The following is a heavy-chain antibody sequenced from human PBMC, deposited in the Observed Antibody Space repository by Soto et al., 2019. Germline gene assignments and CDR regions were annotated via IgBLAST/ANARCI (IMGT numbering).Heavy chain of an antibody. V-gene: IGHV3-23*01. CDR1: GFIFGSHA. CDR3: VKDLPLWSGYSFSENH. CDR2: VGGSGGST. D-gene: IGHD3-3*01. Sequence: GGSLRLSCVGSGFIFGSHAMSWVRQAPGKGLEWVSSVGGSGGSTHFPDFLKGRFSSSRDNSKNTLYLEMNSLRVEDTAVYYCVKDLPLWSGYSFSENHWGQGTLVTVSS. J-gene: IGHJ5*02.